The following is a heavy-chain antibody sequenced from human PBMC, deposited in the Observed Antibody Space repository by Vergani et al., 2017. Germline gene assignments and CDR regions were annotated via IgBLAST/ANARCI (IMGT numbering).Heavy chain of an antibody. CDR2: ISYDGSNK. V-gene: IGHV3-30*04. Sequence: QVQLVESGGGVVQPGGSLRLSCAASGFTFSSYAMHWVRQAPGKGLEWVAVISYDGSNKYYADSVKGRFTISRDNSKNTLYLKMNSLRAEDTAVYYCAREEPGDYHVNIDYWGQGTLVTVSS. J-gene: IGHJ4*02. CDR1: GFTFSSYA. D-gene: IGHD4-17*01. CDR3: AREEPGDYHVNIDY.